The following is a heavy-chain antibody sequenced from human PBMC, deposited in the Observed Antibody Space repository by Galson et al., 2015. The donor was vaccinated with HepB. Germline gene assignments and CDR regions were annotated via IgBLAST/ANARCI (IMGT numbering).Heavy chain of an antibody. CDR1: GFTFSSYS. CDR2: ISSSSSYI. Sequence: SLRLSCAASGFTFSSYSMNWVRQAPGKGLEWVSSISSSSSYIYYADSVKGRFTISRDNAKNSLYLQMNSLRAEDTAVYYCARKDYGDYVADYWGQGTLVTVSS. D-gene: IGHD4-17*01. V-gene: IGHV3-21*01. J-gene: IGHJ4*02. CDR3: ARKDYGDYVADY.